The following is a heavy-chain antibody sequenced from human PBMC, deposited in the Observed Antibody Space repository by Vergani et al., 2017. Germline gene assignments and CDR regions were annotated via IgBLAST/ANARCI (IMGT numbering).Heavy chain of an antibody. D-gene: IGHD6-13*01. V-gene: IGHV3-23*01. CDR1: RFTFSSYA. CDR3: ASTPGIAAAGTGLDFQH. J-gene: IGHJ1*01. Sequence: EVQLLESGGGLVQPGGSLRLSCAASRFTFSSYAMSWVRQAPGKGLEWVSAISGSGGSTYYADSVKGRFTISRDTSKNTLYLQMNSLRAEDTAVYYCASTPGIAAAGTGLDFQHWGQGTLVTVSS. CDR2: ISGSGGST.